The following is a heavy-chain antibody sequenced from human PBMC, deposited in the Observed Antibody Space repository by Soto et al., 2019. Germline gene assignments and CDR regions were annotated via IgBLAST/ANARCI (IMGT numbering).Heavy chain of an antibody. J-gene: IGHJ6*03. Sequence: EVQLLESGGGLVQPGGSLRLSCAASGFTFSSYAMSWVRQAPAKGLEWVSAISGSGGSTYYADSVKGRFTISRDNSKNTLYLQMNSLRAEDTAVYYCANQPVVVTTYYYYYYMDVWGKGTTVTVSS. D-gene: IGHD2-15*01. CDR2: ISGSGGST. CDR1: GFTFSSYA. CDR3: ANQPVVVTTYYYYYYMDV. V-gene: IGHV3-23*01.